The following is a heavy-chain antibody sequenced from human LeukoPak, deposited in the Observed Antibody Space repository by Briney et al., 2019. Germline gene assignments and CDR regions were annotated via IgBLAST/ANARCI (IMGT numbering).Heavy chain of an antibody. V-gene: IGHV1-2*02. D-gene: IGHD4-17*01. CDR1: GYTFTGYY. CDR2: INPNSGGT. J-gene: IGHJ3*02. CDR3: ARVAPVTKDAFDI. Sequence: ASVSVSCKASGYTFTGYYMHWVRQAPGQGVEWMGWINPNSGGTNYAQKFQGRVTMTRDTSISTAYMELSRLRSDDTAVYYCARVAPVTKDAFDIWGQGTMVTVSS.